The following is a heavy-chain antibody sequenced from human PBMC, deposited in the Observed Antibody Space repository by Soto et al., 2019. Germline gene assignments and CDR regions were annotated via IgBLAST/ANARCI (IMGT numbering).Heavy chain of an antibody. CDR1: GYTFITYD. D-gene: IGHD3-3*01. V-gene: IGHV1-8*01. J-gene: IGHJ4*02. Sequence: QVQLVQSGAEVKKPGASVKVSCQASGYTFITYDIHWVRQATRQGLEWVGWMNPNSGNTGYAQKFQGRVTMTRNTSISTAYMEVSSLRSEDTAVYYCARGLGGTVFGVIIVEGPDYFDNWGQGTLVTVSS. CDR2: MNPNSGNT. CDR3: ARGLGGTVFGVIIVEGPDYFDN.